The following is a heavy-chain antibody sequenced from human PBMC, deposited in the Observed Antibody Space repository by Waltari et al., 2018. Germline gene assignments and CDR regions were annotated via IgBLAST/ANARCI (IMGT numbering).Heavy chain of an antibody. D-gene: IGHD3-10*01. Sequence: QVQLQESGPGLVKPSETLSLTCTVSGGSISSYYWSWIRQPPGKGLEWIGYIYYSGSTNYNPSLKSRVTISVDTSKSQFSLKLSSVTAADTAVYYCASRLGVRGVHDAFDIWGQGTMVTVSS. CDR2: IYYSGST. CDR1: GGSISSYY. V-gene: IGHV4-59*01. J-gene: IGHJ3*02. CDR3: ASRLGVRGVHDAFDI.